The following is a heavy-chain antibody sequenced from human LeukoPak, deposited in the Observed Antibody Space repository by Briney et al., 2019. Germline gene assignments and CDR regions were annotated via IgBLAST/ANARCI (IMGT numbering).Heavy chain of an antibody. Sequence: PGGSLRLSCAASGFTFNTYGIHWVRQAPGKGLEWVATISYDGTNKYYVDSGKGRFTISRDNSKNTVYLQMNSLRPEDTALYYCAKVYSSDSHAYLYFAMDLWGQGTTVTVSS. D-gene: IGHD6-19*01. J-gene: IGHJ6*02. CDR1: GFTFNTYG. V-gene: IGHV3-30*18. CDR3: AKVYSSDSHAYLYFAMDL. CDR2: ISYDGTNK.